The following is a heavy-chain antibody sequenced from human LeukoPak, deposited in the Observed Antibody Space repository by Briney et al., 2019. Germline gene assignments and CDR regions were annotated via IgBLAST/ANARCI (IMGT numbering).Heavy chain of an antibody. V-gene: IGHV1-46*01. Sequence: GASVRVSCKASGYTLTSYYMHLVRQPPGQGLEWMAMINPSGGSTTYAQKFQGRVTMTRDTSTSTVYMELSSLRSDDTAVYYCARATAAGRRLDYWGQGTLVTVSS. J-gene: IGHJ4*02. CDR3: ARATAAGRRLDY. CDR1: GYTLTSYY. D-gene: IGHD6-13*01. CDR2: INPSGGST.